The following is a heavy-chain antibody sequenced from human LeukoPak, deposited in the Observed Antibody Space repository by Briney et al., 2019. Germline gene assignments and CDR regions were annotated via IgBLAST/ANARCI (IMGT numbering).Heavy chain of an antibody. D-gene: IGHD3-9*01. J-gene: IGHJ6*03. V-gene: IGHV1-69*13. Sequence: ASVKVSCKASGGTFSSYAISWVRQAPGQGLEWMGGIIPIFGTANYAQKFQGRVTITADESTSTAYMELSSPRSEDTAVYYCARQILTGYYPYYYYYMDVWGKGTTVTISS. CDR1: GGTFSSYA. CDR3: ARQILTGYYPYYYYYMDV. CDR2: IIPIFGTA.